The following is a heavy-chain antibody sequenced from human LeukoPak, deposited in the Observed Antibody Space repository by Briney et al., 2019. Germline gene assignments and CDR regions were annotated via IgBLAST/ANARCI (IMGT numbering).Heavy chain of an antibody. CDR3: ARAAGPSSDYYDSSGYSSPPFDY. D-gene: IGHD3-22*01. CDR1: GGSISSYY. Sequence: SETLSLTCTVSGGSISSYYWSWIRQPPGKGLEWIGYIYYSGSTNYNPSLKSRVTISVDTSKNQFSLKLSSVTAADTAVYYCARAAGPSSDYYDSSGYSSPPFDYWGQGTLVTVSS. J-gene: IGHJ4*02. V-gene: IGHV4-59*01. CDR2: IYYSGST.